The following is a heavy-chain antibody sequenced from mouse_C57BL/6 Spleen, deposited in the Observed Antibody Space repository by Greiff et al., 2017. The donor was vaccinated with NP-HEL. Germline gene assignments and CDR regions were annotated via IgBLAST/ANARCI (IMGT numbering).Heavy chain of an antibody. J-gene: IGHJ3*01. CDR1: GYTFTSYW. D-gene: IGHD1-1*01. CDR3: AREGFITTVVATPFAY. Sequence: QVQLQQPGAELVKPGASVKLSCKASGYTFTSYWMHWVKQRPGRGLEWIGRIDPNSGGTKYNEKFKSKATLTVDKPSSTAYMQLSSLTSEDSAVYYCAREGFITTVVATPFAYWGQGTLVTVSA. CDR2: IDPNSGGT. V-gene: IGHV1-72*01.